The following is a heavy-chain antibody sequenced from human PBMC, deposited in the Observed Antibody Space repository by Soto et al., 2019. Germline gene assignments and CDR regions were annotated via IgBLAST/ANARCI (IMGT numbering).Heavy chain of an antibody. J-gene: IGHJ4*02. CDR1: GFTFSSYS. D-gene: IGHD2-15*01. Sequence: EVQLVESGGGLVQPGGSLRLSCAASGFTFSSYSMNWVRQAPGKGLEWVSYISSSSSTIYYADSVKGRFTTSRDNAKNSLYLQMTSLRAEDTAVYYCARDKGRSPLDYWGQGTLVTVSS. V-gene: IGHV3-48*01. CDR3: ARDKGRSPLDY. CDR2: ISSSSSTI.